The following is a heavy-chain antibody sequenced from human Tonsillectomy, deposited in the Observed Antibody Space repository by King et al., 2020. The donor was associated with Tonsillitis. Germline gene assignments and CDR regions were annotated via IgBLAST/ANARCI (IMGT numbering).Heavy chain of an antibody. Sequence: VQLQGSGPGLVKPSETLSLTCTVSGGSISSYYWSWIRQPPGKGLEWIGYIYYSGSTNYNPSLKSRVTISVDTSKNQFSLKLSSVTAADTAVYYCARTTKLYGDWAFDYWGQGTLVTVSS. D-gene: IGHD4-17*01. CDR2: IYYSGST. CDR3: ARTTKLYGDWAFDY. J-gene: IGHJ4*02. V-gene: IGHV4-59*08. CDR1: GGSISSYY.